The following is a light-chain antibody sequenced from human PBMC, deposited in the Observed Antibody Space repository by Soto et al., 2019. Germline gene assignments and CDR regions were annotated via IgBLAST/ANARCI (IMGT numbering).Light chain of an antibody. CDR3: QQSYSTPYT. CDR1: QGISNW. V-gene: IGKV1-5*01. J-gene: IGKJ2*01. CDR2: HAS. Sequence: DIQMTQSPSTLSASIGDTVTVACRASQGISNWLAWYQQKPGKAPKLLIFHASSLESGVPSRFSGSGSGTEFTLTISSLQSDDFATYYCQQSYSTPYTFGQGTKVDIK.